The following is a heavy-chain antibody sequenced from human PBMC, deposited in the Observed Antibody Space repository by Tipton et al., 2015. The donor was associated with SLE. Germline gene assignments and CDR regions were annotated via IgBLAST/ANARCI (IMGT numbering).Heavy chain of an antibody. D-gene: IGHD3-3*01. V-gene: IGHV4-59*01. CDR1: GGSISTNNY. Sequence: PGLVKPSETLSLTCTVSGGSISTNNYWSWIRQPPGKGLEWIGYIYYSGGTNYNPSLKSRVTISEDTSKSQFSLKLSSVTAADTAVYYCARLSYYDFWSGYSNWYFDLWGRGTLVTVSS. CDR3: ARLSYYDFWSGYSNWYFDL. J-gene: IGHJ2*01. CDR2: IYYSGGT.